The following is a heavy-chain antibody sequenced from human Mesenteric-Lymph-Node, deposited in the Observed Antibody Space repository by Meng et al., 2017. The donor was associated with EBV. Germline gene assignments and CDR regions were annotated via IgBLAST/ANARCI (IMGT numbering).Heavy chain of an antibody. CDR1: GFTFNDYY. D-gene: IGHD1-1*01. CDR3: ARTPPGYFDY. CDR2: ISSSGSTT. J-gene: IGHJ4*02. V-gene: IGHV3-11*01. Sequence: QVHLVEAGGGLVQPGGSLRLSCATSGFTFNDYYMSWIRQAPGKGLEWISYISSSGSTTYYADSVKGRFTISRDTAKISLYLQMNSLRDEDTAIYYCARTPPGYFDYWGQGTLVTVSS.